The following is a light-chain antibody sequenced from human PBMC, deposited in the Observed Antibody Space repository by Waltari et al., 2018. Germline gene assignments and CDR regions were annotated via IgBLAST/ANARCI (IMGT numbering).Light chain of an antibody. CDR1: QSVGTS. CDR3: QQYDDWPRT. Sequence: EIVLTQSPASLSVSPGDRVTLSCRASQSVGTSVAWYQQRPGRAPRLLVYRASTRASDIPARFSGSGSGTDFTLSISTLQSEDFAVYYCQQYDDWPRTFGQGTKVEIK. V-gene: IGKV3-15*01. J-gene: IGKJ1*01. CDR2: RAS.